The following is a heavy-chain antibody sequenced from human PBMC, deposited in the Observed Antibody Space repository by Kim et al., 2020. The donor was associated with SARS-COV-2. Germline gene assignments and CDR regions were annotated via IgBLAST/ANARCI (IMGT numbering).Heavy chain of an antibody. J-gene: IGHJ6*02. CDR3: AKWGGQQLVPYYYYGMDV. V-gene: IGHV3-23*01. D-gene: IGHD6-13*01. Sequence: KGRCTISRDNSKNTLYLQMNSLRAEDAAVYYCAKWGGQQLVPYYYYGMDVWGQGTTVTVSS.